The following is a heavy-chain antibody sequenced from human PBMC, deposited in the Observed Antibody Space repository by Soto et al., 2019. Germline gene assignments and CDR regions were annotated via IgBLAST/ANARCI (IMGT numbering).Heavy chain of an antibody. J-gene: IGHJ4*02. V-gene: IGHV3-74*01. CDR2: VSSVGSTT. CDR1: GFSFGDDW. D-gene: IGHD1-26*01. CDR3: VRGKYSGSYFFDY. Sequence: GGSLRLSCEASGFSFGDDWMHWVRQAPGKGLVWVSSVSSVGSTTDYADSVKGRFTISRDNAKNTLYLQMNSLGAEDTAVYYCVRGKYSGSYFFDYWGQGTLVTVSS.